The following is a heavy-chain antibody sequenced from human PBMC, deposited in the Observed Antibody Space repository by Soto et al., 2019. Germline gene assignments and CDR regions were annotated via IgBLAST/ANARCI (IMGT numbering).Heavy chain of an antibody. D-gene: IGHD5-12*01. CDR1: GVTFNSYA. J-gene: IGHJ5*02. V-gene: IGHV1-69*13. CDR3: ASGASDGYNPYNWFDP. CDR2: IIPIFGTA. Sequence: SVKVSCKASGVTFNSYAISWVRQAPGQGLEWMGGIIPIFGTANYAQKFQGRVTITADESTSTAYMELSSLRSEDTAVYYCASGASDGYNPYNWFDPWGQGTLVTVSS.